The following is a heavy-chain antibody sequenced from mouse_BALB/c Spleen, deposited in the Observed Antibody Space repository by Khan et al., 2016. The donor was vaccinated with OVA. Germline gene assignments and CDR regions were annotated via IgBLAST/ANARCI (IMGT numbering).Heavy chain of an antibody. CDR1: GFTFSSYA. D-gene: IGHD2-2*01. CDR2: ISSGGHSN. Sequence: EVELVESGGGVVKPGGSLKLSCSASGFTFSSYAMSWVRQTPEKRLEWVATISSGGHSNFYPDSVKGRFTLSRDSAKNTLYLQMSSLRSEDTAMYYCARSLVDYYAMDYWGQGTSVTVSS. V-gene: IGHV5-9-3*01. J-gene: IGHJ4*01. CDR3: ARSLVDYYAMDY.